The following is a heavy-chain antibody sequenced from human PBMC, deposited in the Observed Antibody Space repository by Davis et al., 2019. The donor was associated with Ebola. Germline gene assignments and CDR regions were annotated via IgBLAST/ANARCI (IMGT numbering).Heavy chain of an antibody. D-gene: IGHD2-15*01. CDR2: INTNTGNP. V-gene: IGHV7-4-1*02. CDR3: ARSVVVVAATPRIDYYYGMNV. Sequence: ASVKVSCRASGYTFTSYAMNWVRQAPGQGLEWMGWINTNTGNPTYAQGFTGRFVFSLDTSVSTAYLQISSLKAEDTAVYYCARSVVVVAATPRIDYYYGMNVWGQGTTVTVSS. CDR1: GYTFTSYA. J-gene: IGHJ6*02.